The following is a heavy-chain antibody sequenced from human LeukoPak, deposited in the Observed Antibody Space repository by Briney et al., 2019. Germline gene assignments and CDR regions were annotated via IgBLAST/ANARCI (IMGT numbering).Heavy chain of an antibody. V-gene: IGHV3-66*01. CDR1: GFTVSSNY. Sequence: GASLRLSCEVSGFTVSSNYMTWVRQAPGKGLEWVSIIYSGGSTYYADSVKGRFAISRDNSKNTLYLQMNSLRAEDTAVFYCARDLTGDAYFDYWGQGTLVTVSS. CDR3: ARDLTGDAYFDY. J-gene: IGHJ4*02. CDR2: IYSGGST. D-gene: IGHD7-27*01.